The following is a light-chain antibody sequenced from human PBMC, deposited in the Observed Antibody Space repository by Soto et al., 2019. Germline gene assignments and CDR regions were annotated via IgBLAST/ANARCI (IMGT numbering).Light chain of an antibody. Sequence: QSVLTQPASVSGSPGQSITISCTGSSSDVGGYHYVSWYQQYPGEDPKLVISEVSNRPSGVSNRFSGSKSGNTASLTISGLQAEDEADYYCCSYTSSTTPLFGGGTKLTVL. CDR1: SSDVGGYHY. CDR3: CSYTSSTTPL. J-gene: IGLJ2*01. V-gene: IGLV2-14*01. CDR2: EVS.